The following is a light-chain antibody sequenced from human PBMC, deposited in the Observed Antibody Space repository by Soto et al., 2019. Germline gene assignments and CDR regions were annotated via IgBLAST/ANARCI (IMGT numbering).Light chain of an antibody. CDR3: QKDNSAPPT. CDR1: QGLSNY. Sequence: DIQMTQSPSSLSASVGDRVTITCRASQGLSNYLAWYQQKPGKVPKLLIYAASTLQSGVPSRFSGSGSGTDFTLTISSLQPEDVATYYCQKDNSAPPTFGGGTKVEIK. J-gene: IGKJ4*01. CDR2: AAS. V-gene: IGKV1-27*01.